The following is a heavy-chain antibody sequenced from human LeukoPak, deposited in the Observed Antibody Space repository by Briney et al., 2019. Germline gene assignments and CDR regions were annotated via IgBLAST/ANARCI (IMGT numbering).Heavy chain of an antibody. V-gene: IGHV1-18*01. CDR2: ISAYNGNT. CDR1: GYTFTSYG. D-gene: IGHD5-24*01. CDR3: ARDGRGREMAPNTADAFDI. Sequence: ASVKVSCKASGYTFTSYGISWVRQAPGQGLEWMGWISAYNGNTNYAQKLQGRVTMTTDTSTSTAYMELRSLRSDDTAVYYCARDGRGREMAPNTADAFDIWGQGTMVTVSS. J-gene: IGHJ3*02.